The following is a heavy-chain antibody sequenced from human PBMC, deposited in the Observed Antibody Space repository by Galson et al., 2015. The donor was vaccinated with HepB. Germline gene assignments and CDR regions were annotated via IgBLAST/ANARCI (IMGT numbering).Heavy chain of an antibody. CDR1: GFTFSSYW. D-gene: IGHD3-9*01. V-gene: IGHV3-7*01. Sequence: SLRLSCAASGFTFSSYWMSWVRQAPGKGLEWVANIKQDGSEKYYVDSVKGRFTISRDNAKNSLYLQMNSLGAEDTAVYYCARDNYDNDGRYYYYMDVWGKGTTVTVSS. CDR2: IKQDGSEK. J-gene: IGHJ6*03. CDR3: ARDNYDNDGRYYYYMDV.